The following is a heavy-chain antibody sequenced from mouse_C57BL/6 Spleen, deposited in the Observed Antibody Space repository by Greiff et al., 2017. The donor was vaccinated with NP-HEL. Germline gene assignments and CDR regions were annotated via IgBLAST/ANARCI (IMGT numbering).Heavy chain of an antibody. V-gene: IGHV1-55*01. CDR1: GYTFTSYW. CDR3: ARKLTGDY. J-gene: IGHJ2*01. D-gene: IGHD4-1*01. CDR2: IYPGSGST. Sequence: VKLVESGAELVKPGASVKMSCKASGYTFTSYWITWVKQRPGQGLEWIGDIYPGSGSTNYNEKFKSKATLTVDTSSSTAYMQLSSLTSEDSAVYYCARKLTGDYWGQGTTLTVSS.